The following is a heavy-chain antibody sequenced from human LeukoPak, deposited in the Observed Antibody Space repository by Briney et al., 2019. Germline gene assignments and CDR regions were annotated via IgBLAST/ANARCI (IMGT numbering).Heavy chain of an antibody. D-gene: IGHD6-13*01. CDR2: INPNNGNT. CDR3: ARALEETIVAAGC. J-gene: IGHJ4*02. V-gene: IGHV1-8*03. CDR1: GYTFTSYN. Sequence: ASVKVSCKASGYTFTSYNINWVRQATGQGLEWMGWINPNNGNTGYAQKFQGRVTLTRDTSISTAYMELSGLTSEDTAVYYCARALEETIVAAGCWGQGTLVTVSS.